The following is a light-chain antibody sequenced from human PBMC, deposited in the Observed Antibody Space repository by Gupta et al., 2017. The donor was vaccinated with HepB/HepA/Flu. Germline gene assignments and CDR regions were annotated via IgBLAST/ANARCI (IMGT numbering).Light chain of an antibody. Sequence: EIVLTQSPATLSLSPGERATLSCRDSQSVSSYLAWYQQRPGQAPRLLIYDASNTATGIPARFSGSGSGTDFTLTISSLEPEDFAVYYCQQRRNWPLLTFGGGTKVEIK. J-gene: IGKJ4*01. CDR3: QQRRNWPLLT. CDR2: DAS. CDR1: QSVSSY. V-gene: IGKV3-11*01.